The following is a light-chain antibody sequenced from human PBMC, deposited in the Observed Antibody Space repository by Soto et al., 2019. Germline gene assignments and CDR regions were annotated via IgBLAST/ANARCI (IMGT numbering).Light chain of an antibody. V-gene: IGKV3-20*01. CDR3: QQYGNSVWT. J-gene: IGKJ1*01. CDR2: GAS. CDR1: QSVSSTY. Sequence: EIVLTQSPGTLSLSPGERATLSCRASQSVSSTYSAWYQQKPGQSPRLLIYGASNRATGIPDRFSGSGSGTDFTLTISRLVPEDFAVYYCQQYGNSVWTFGQGTKVEI.